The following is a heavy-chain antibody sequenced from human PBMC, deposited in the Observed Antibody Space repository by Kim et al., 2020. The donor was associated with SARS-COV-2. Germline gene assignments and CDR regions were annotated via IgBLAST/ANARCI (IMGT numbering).Heavy chain of an antibody. CDR3: VTWSSNGAFDI. D-gene: IGHD1-26*01. CDR2: T. V-gene: IGHV3-49*02. Sequence: TEYAASVKGRFTISRDDSKSIAYLQMNSLKTEDTAVYYCVTWSSNGAFDIWGQGTMVTVSS. J-gene: IGHJ3*02.